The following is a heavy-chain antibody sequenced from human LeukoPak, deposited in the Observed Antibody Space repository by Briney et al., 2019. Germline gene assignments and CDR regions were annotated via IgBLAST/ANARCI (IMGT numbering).Heavy chain of an antibody. Sequence: GGSLRLSCAASGFTFSSYAMSWVRQAPGKGLEWVSAISGSGGSTYYADSVKGRFTISRGNSKNTLYLQMNSLRAEDTAVYYCAKGRWLAPSNWFDPWGQGTLVTVSS. CDR3: AKGRWLAPSNWFDP. CDR2: ISGSGGST. CDR1: GFTFSSYA. D-gene: IGHD6-19*01. V-gene: IGHV3-23*01. J-gene: IGHJ5*02.